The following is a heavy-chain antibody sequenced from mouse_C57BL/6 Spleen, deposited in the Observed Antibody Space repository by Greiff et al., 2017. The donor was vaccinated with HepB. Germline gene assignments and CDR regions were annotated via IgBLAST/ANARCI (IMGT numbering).Heavy chain of an antibody. D-gene: IGHD1-1*01. CDR1: GYTFTSYW. CDR2: IYPGSGST. V-gene: IGHV1-55*01. Sequence: QVQLQHPGAELVKPGASVKMSCKASGYTFTSYWITWVKQRPGQGLEWIGDIYPGSGSTNYNEKFKSKATLTVDTSSSTAYMQLSSLTSEDSAVYYCARENYYGSSLFAYWGQGTLVTVSA. CDR3: ARENYYGSSLFAY. J-gene: IGHJ3*01.